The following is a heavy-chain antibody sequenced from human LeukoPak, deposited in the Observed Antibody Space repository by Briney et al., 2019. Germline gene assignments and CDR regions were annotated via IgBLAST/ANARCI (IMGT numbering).Heavy chain of an antibody. D-gene: IGHD5-12*01. V-gene: IGHV1-69*06. CDR3: ARRGYSGYVPDY. Sequence: SVKVSCKASGGTFSSYTISWVRQAPGQGLEWMGGIIPLFGTPDYAQKFQGRVTITADKSTSTAYMELSSLRSDDTAVYYCARRGYSGYVPDYWGQGTLVTVSS. J-gene: IGHJ4*02. CDR1: GGTFSSYT. CDR2: IIPLFGTP.